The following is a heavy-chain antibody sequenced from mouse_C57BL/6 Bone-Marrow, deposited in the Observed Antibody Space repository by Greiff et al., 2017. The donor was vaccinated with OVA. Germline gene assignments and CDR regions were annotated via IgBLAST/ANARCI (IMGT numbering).Heavy chain of an antibody. J-gene: IGHJ2*01. CDR3: ARFLNYYYFDY. D-gene: IGHD2-1*01. V-gene: IGHV1-26*01. Sequence: VQLQQSGPELVKPGASVKISCKASGYTFTDYYMNWVKQSHGKSLEWIGDINPNNGGTSYNQKFKGKATLTVDKSSSTAYMELRSLTSEDSAVYYCARFLNYYYFDYWGQGTTLTVSS. CDR2: INPNNGGT. CDR1: GYTFTDYY.